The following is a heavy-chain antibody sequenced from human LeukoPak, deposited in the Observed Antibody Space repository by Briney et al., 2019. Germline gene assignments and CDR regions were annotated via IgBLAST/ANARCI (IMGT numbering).Heavy chain of an antibody. D-gene: IGHD1-26*01. CDR3: ARDRRYSGSYPGVFDI. CDR2: INPNSGGT. V-gene: IGHV1-2*02. J-gene: IGHJ3*02. CDR1: GYTFTGYY. Sequence: GASVKVSCKASGYTFTGYYTHWVRQAPGQGLEWMGWINPNSGGTNYAQKFQGRVTMTRDTSISTAYMELSRLRSDDTAVYYCARDRRYSGSYPGVFDIWGQETMVTVSS.